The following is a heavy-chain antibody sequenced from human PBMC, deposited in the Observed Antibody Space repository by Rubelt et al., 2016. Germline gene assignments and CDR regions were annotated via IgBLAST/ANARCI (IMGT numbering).Heavy chain of an antibody. CDR2: ISYDGSNK. Sequence: SSYAMHWVRQAPGKGLEWVAVISYDGSNKYYADSVKGRFTISRDNSKNTLYLQMNSLRAEDTAVYYCARDRVVVPAAISLQASFFYYYGMDVWGQGTTVTVSS. D-gene: IGHD2-2*01. J-gene: IGHJ6*02. CDR1: SSYA. CDR3: ARDRVVVPAAISLQASFFYYYGMDV. V-gene: IGHV3-30*04.